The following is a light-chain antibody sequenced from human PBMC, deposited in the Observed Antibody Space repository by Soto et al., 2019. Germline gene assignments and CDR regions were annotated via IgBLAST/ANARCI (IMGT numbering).Light chain of an antibody. Sequence: RRRTQSPATLSVFPGERATLSCRASQTVSINLAWYQQKPGQAPRLLIYGASTGATDIPARFSGSGSGTEFPLTIRSLQSEDIAFYYCQQYNIWPLTFGGGTKVEIK. J-gene: IGKJ4*01. CDR1: QTVSIN. CDR2: GAS. V-gene: IGKV3-15*01. CDR3: QQYNIWPLT.